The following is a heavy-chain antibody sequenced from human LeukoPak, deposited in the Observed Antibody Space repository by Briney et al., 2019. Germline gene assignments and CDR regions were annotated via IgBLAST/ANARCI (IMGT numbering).Heavy chain of an antibody. CDR1: VGTFSSYA. J-gene: IGHJ6*03. CDR2: IIPIFGTA. D-gene: IGHD5-18*01. CDR3: ARSGSSYGKYYYYYMDV. V-gene: IGHV1-69*13. Sequence: SVKVSCKASVGTFSSYAISWVRQAPGQGLEWMGGIIPIFGTANYAQKFQGRVTITADESTSTAYMELSSLRSEDTAVYYCARSGSSYGKYYYYYMDVWGKGTTVTVSS.